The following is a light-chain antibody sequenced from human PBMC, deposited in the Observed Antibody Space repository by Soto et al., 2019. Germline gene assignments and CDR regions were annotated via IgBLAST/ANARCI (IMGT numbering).Light chain of an antibody. V-gene: IGKV3-15*01. CDR3: QQYNNWPRT. CDR2: GAS. J-gene: IGKJ1*01. Sequence: EIVMTQSPATLSVSPGERATLSCRASQSVSSNLAWYQQKPCQAPRLLIYGASTRATGIPARFSGSGSGTEFTLIISSLQSEDFAVYYCQQYNNWPRTFGQGTKVEIK. CDR1: QSVSSN.